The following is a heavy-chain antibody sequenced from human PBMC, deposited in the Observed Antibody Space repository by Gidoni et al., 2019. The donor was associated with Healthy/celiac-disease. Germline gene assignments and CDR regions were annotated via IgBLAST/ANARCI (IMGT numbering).Heavy chain of an antibody. CDR3: ARTSGLGWLQLNY. CDR1: GGSFSGYY. Sequence: QVQLQQWGAGLLKPSETLSLTCAVYGGSFSGYYWSWIRQPPGKGLEWIGEINHSGSTNYNPSLKSRVTISVDTSKNQLSLKLSSVTAADTAVYYCARTSGLGWLQLNYWGQGTLVTVSS. J-gene: IGHJ4*02. V-gene: IGHV4-34*01. CDR2: INHSGST. D-gene: IGHD5-12*01.